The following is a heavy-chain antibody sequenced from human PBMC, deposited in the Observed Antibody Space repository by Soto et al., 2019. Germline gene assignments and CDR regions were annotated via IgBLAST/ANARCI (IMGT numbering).Heavy chain of an antibody. CDR2: ISTIGTTT. J-gene: IGHJ4*02. V-gene: IGHV3-11*01. Sequence: QVQLVESGGGLDKPGGSLRLSCAASGFIFSDYYMSWVRQAPGKGLEWVASISTIGTTTYYAGSVKGRFTISRDNARNSMFLQMNNLRAEDTAVYYCARDSRFCTSVSCYFDQWGQGALVTVSS. CDR1: GFIFSDYY. D-gene: IGHD2-2*01. CDR3: ARDSRFCTSVSCYFDQ.